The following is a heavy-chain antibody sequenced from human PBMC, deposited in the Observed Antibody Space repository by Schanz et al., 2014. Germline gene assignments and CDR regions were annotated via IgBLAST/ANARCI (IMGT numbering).Heavy chain of an antibody. CDR1: GGTFSTYP. Sequence: QVQLVQSGAEVKKPGSSMKVSCKASGGTFSTYPINWLRQAPGQGLEWMGRIIPIHGIVNYAQRFQDRVRITADKSTSTAYMELSSLRSDDTDVYYCARGGGPEDVFDIWGQGAILTVSS. CDR2: IIPIHGIV. V-gene: IGHV1-69*02. D-gene: IGHD2-15*01. CDR3: ARGGGPEDVFDI. J-gene: IGHJ3*02.